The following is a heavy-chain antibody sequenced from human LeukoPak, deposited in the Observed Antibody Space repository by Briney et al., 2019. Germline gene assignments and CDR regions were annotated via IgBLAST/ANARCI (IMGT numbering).Heavy chain of an antibody. J-gene: IGHJ4*02. V-gene: IGHV3-21*01. D-gene: IGHD2-15*01. Sequence: NSGGSLRFSCAASGFTFSSYSMHWVRQAPGKGLEWVSSISGSSDDIYYADSVKGRFTVSRDNSKNSLHLQMNSLRAEDTAVYYCARDSGSDYWGQGTLVTVSS. CDR3: ARDSGSDY. CDR1: GFTFSSYS. CDR2: ISGSSDDI.